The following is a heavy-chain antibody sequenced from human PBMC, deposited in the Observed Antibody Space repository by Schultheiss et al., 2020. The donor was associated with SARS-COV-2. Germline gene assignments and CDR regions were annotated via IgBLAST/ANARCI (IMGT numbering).Heavy chain of an antibody. CDR3: ARDPGVYYGMDV. CDR2: ISSSGSTI. Sequence: GGSLRLSCAASGFTFSSYEMNWVRQAPGKGLEWVSYISSSGSTIYYADSVKGRFTISRDNAKNSLYLQMNSLRAEDTAVYYCARDPGVYYGMDVWGQGTTVTVSS. V-gene: IGHV3-48*03. J-gene: IGHJ6*02. CDR1: GFTFSSYE. D-gene: IGHD3-10*01.